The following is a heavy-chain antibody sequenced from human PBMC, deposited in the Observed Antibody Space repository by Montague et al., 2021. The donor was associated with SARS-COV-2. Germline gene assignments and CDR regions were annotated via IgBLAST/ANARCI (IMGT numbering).Heavy chain of an antibody. V-gene: IGHV4-39*07. J-gene: IGHJ6*02. CDR1: GGSISSSNYY. CDR3: ARDDVVLQGVTKGMDV. Sequence: TLSLTCTVSGGSISSSNYYWGWIRQPPGKGLEWIGNMYYSGSTYYNPSLKSRVTISIDTSKNQFSLKLSSVTAADTAVYYCARDDVVLQGVTKGMDVWGQGTTVTVSS. D-gene: IGHD3-10*01. CDR2: MYYSGST.